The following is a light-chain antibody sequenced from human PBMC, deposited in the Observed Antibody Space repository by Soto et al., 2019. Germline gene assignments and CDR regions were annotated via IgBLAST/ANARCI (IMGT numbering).Light chain of an antibody. J-gene: IGLJ3*02. V-gene: IGLV1-47*01. CDR1: NSNIGRNA. CDR3: AAWDDSLSRVV. CDR2: RNN. Sequence: QPVLTQPPSASGTPGQRVTISCSGSNSNIGRNAVNWYQQLPGTAPKLLIFRNNQRPSGVPDRFSGSKSDTSASLAISGLRSEDEADYFCAAWDDSLSRVVFGGGTKLTVL.